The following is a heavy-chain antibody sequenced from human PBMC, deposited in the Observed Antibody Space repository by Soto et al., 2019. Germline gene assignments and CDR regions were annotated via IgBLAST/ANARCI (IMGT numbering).Heavy chain of an antibody. CDR3: TTDSRTTLPEIRFDY. D-gene: IGHD1-26*01. CDR1: GFTVSNNY. V-gene: IGHV3-15*01. Sequence: GGSLRLSCAASGFTVSNNYVSWVRQDPGKGLEWVGRVKSKADGGSGDYAAPVKGRFVVSRDDSKDIVYLQMNSLKIEDTGVYYCTTDSRTTLPEIRFDYWGHGTQVTVSS. CDR2: VKSKADGGSG. J-gene: IGHJ4*01.